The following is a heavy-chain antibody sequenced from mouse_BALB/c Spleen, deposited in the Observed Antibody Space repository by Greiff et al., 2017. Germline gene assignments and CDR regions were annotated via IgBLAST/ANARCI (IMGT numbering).Heavy chain of an antibody. D-gene: IGHD4-1*01. V-gene: IGHV1-69*02. CDR3: TRWDDLYYAMDY. J-gene: IGHJ4*01. CDR2: IYPSDSYT. CDR1: GYTFTSYW. Sequence: QVQLQQPGAELVRPGASVKLSCKASGYTFTSYWINWVKQRPGQGLEWIGNIYPSDSYTNYNQKFKDKATLTVDKSSSTAYMQLSSPTSEDSAVYYCTRWDDLYYAMDYWGQGTSVTVSS.